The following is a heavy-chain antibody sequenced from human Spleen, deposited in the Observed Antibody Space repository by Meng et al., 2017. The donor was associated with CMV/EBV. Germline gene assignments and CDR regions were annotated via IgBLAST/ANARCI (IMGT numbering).Heavy chain of an antibody. CDR1: GYTFSSYG. Sequence: ASVKVSCKASGYTFSSYGITWVRQAPGQGLEWMGWISAYNGNTDSAQKFQGRVTMTTDTSTSTAYMELRSLRSDDTAVYYCARKRLAVAFFDYWGQGTLVTVSS. CDR2: ISAYNGNT. V-gene: IGHV1-18*01. J-gene: IGHJ4*02. CDR3: ARKRLAVAFFDY. D-gene: IGHD6-19*01.